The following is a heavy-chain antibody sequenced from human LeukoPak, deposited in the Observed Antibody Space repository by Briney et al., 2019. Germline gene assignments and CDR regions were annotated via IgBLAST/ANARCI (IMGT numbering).Heavy chain of an antibody. CDR1: GFTFTAYY. J-gene: IGHJ4*02. CDR2: ISSSGSTI. Sequence: PGGSLRLSCAASGFTFTAYYLTSIRQAPGKGLEWVSYISSSGSTIYYADSVKGRFTISRDTAKNSLSLQMNSLRAEDTAVYYLSRDPSFDRSGRYGSSFDYWGQGTLVTVSS. V-gene: IGHV3-11*04. D-gene: IGHD3-10*01. CDR3: SRDPSFDRSGRYGSSFDY.